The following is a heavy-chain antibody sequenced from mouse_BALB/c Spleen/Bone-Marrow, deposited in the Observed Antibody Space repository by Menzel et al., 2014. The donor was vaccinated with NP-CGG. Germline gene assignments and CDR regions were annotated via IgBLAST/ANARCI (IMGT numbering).Heavy chain of an antibody. CDR3: ARDWYYYGSSSSWFAH. D-gene: IGHD1-1*02. CDR2: INPKNGAT. Sequence: EVHLVESGPELVKPGASVKISCKTSGYKFTKYTINWVKQTHGKSLEWIGGINPKNGATTYKQKFKGKATLTVDKSSSTAYMELRSLTSEDSAVYYCARDWYYYGSSSSWFAHWGQGTLVTVSA. CDR1: GYKFTKYT. J-gene: IGHJ3*01. V-gene: IGHV1-18*01.